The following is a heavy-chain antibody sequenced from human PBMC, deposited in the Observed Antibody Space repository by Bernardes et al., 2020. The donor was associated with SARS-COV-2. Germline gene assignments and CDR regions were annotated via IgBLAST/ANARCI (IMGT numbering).Heavy chain of an antibody. V-gene: IGHV3-49*04. D-gene: IGHD3-3*01. CDR1: GFTFSDYA. J-gene: IGHJ4*02. CDR2: IRSKAYGGTT. CDR3: TRDDFWSGYYSY. Sequence: SLRLSCTASGFTFSDYAMSWVRQAPGKGLEWVGFIRSKAYGGTTEYAASVKGRFTISRDDSKSIAYLQMNSLKTEDTAVYYCTRDDFWSGYYSYWGQGTLVTVSS.